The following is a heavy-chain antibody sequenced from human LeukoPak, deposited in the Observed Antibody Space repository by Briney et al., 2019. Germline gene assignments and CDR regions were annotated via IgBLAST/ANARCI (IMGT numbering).Heavy chain of an antibody. CDR1: GFSFNDYC. V-gene: IGHV1-2*02. D-gene: IGHD1-1*01. CDR2: INANSGGT. CDR3: AREAVGNWSRDY. Sequence: ASVKVSCKASGFSFNDYCMQWVRQAPGQGLEWMGWINANSGGTNYAQKFHGRVTMTRDTSITTAYMDLSALRPEDTAVYYCAREAVGNWSRDYWGRGTPVTVSS. J-gene: IGHJ4*01.